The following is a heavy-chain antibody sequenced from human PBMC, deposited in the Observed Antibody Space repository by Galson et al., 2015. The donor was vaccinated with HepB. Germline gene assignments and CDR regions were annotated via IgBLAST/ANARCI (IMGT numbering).Heavy chain of an antibody. CDR1: GGSISSGGYY. CDR3: ARDLTLRGFWRGFDP. Sequence: TLSLTCTVSGGSISSGGYYWSWIRQHPGKGLEWIGYIYYSGSTYYNPSLKSRVTISVDTSKNQFSLKLSSVTAADTAVYYCARDLTLRGFWRGFDPWGQGTLVTVSS. D-gene: IGHD3-3*01. J-gene: IGHJ5*02. V-gene: IGHV4-31*03. CDR2: IYYSGST.